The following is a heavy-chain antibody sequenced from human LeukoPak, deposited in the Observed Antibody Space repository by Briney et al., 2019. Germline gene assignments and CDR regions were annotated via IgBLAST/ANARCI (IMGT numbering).Heavy chain of an antibody. CDR3: ARGLITMVRGSCFDY. CDR1: GGSISSYY. Sequence: SETLSLTCTVSGGSISSYYWSWIRQPPGKELEWIGYIYYSGSTNYNPSLKSRVTISVDTSKNQFSLKLSSVTAADTAVYYCARGLITMVRGSCFDYWGQGTLVTVSS. V-gene: IGHV4-59*01. CDR2: IYYSGST. D-gene: IGHD3-10*01. J-gene: IGHJ4*02.